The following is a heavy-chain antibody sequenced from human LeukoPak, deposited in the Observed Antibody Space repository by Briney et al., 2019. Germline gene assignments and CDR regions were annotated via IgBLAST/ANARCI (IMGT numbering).Heavy chain of an antibody. D-gene: IGHD3-10*01. CDR3: ARDRSTGRYYGTGSYDY. CDR1: GYTFTSYA. V-gene: IGHV1-3*01. J-gene: IGHJ4*02. CDR2: INAGNGDT. Sequence: PEPSVKLSCKASGYTFTSYAMHWVRQPPGQRLEWMGWINAGNGDTKYSQNFQGRVTINRDISANTAYMERSSLRSEDAAVYYCARDRSTGRYYGTGSYDYWGQGTLVTVSS.